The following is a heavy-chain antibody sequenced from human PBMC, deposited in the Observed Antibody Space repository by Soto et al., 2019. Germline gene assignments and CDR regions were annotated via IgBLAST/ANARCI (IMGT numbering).Heavy chain of an antibody. CDR3: ARAPYCSGGSCYGY. CDR1: GFTFSSYS. D-gene: IGHD2-15*01. V-gene: IGHV3-21*01. Sequence: EVQLVESGGGLVKPGGSLRLSCAASGFTFSSYSMNWVRQAPGEGLAWVSSISSSSSYIYYADSVKGRFTISRDNAKNSLYLQMNSLRADDTAVYYCARAPYCSGGSCYGYWGQGTLVTVSS. CDR2: ISSSSSYI. J-gene: IGHJ4*02.